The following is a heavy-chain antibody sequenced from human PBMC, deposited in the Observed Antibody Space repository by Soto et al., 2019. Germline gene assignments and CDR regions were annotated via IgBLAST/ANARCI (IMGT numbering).Heavy chain of an antibody. CDR3: ARGKRGVGGSGWYYFDY. Sequence: QVQLQESGPGLVKPSQTLSLTCTVSGGSISSGGYYWSWIRQHPGKGLEWIGYIYYSGSTYYNPSLKIRVTISVDTSKNQFSLKLSSVTAADTAVYYCARGKRGVGGSGWYYFDYWGQGTLVTVSS. CDR2: IYYSGST. J-gene: IGHJ4*02. V-gene: IGHV4-31*03. CDR1: GGSISSGGYY. D-gene: IGHD6-19*01.